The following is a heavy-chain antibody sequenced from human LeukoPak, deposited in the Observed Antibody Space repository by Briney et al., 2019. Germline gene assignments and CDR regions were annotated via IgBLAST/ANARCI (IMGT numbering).Heavy chain of an antibody. D-gene: IGHD6-25*01. CDR2: IYYRGGT. CDR1: GGSISSSDYY. J-gene: IGHJ4*02. CDR3: ARRSGSRPFYFDF. V-gene: IGHV4-39*01. Sequence: SETLSLTCTVSGGSISSSDYYWAWIRQPPGKGLEWIGIIYYRGGTSYNPSLKSRGTISVDTSKSQFSLNLSSVTAADTAVYYCARRSGSRPFYFDFWGQGTLVTASS.